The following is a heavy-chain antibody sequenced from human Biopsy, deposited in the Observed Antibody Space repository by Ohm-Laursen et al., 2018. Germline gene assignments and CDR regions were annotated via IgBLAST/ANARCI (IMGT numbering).Heavy chain of an antibody. CDR2: ISYDGSGE. V-gene: IGHV3-30*03. CDR3: ARDGKRWDYSTYFSWHFDL. Sequence: SLRLSCAASGFTFTSYAMHWARQAPGKGLEWVAVISYDGSGEYYADSLQGRFIISRDNPKNTVDLQMNSLRTEDTAVYFCARDGKRWDYSTYFSWHFDLWGRGTLVTVSS. CDR1: GFTFTSYA. D-gene: IGHD4-11*01. J-gene: IGHJ2*01.